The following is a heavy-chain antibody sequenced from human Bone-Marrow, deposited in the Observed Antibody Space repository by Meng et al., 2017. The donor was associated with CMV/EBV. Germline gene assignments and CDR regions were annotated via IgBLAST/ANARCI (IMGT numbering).Heavy chain of an antibody. D-gene: IGHD2-2*01. V-gene: IGHV1-18*01. Sequence: ASVKVSCKASCYIFPKYGISWVRQAPGQGHEWMGWISTYNGKTNYAQSFQGRVTLTADTSTSTVYMELRSLESDDTAVYYCARDRYCSITSCYPSVSWYYYGMDAWGQGTTVTVSS. CDR3: ARDRYCSITSCYPSVSWYYYGMDA. CDR2: ISTYNGKT. CDR1: CYIFPKYG. J-gene: IGHJ6*02.